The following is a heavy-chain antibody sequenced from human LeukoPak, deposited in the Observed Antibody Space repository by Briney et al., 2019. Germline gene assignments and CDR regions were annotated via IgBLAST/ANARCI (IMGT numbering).Heavy chain of an antibody. V-gene: IGHV1-46*01. J-gene: IGHJ4*02. CDR3: ARDYSGYEGRDY. CDR2: INPIGGST. CDR1: GYTFTNYY. D-gene: IGHD5-12*01. Sequence: ASVNVSCKASGYTFTNYYMHWVRQAPGQGLEWMGIINPIGGSTTYAQKFQGRVTLTRDKSTSTVYMKMSSLRSEDTAVYYCARDYSGYEGRDYWGQGTLVTVSS.